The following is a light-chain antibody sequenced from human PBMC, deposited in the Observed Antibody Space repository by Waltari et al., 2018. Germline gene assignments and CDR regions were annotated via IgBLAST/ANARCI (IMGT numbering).Light chain of an antibody. J-gene: IGKJ1*01. CDR1: PCSNRW. Sequence: EIQMTQSPSTLSASVGDTVSITCRASPCSNRWLAWYQQKPGKAPNRLIYRSTTLEGGGSRRSSSRSAGAVFTLTSSSLHADYFTSYCCQHNSYDWTFGQGTKVEIK. V-gene: IGKV1-5*03. CDR3: QHNSYDWT. CDR2: RST.